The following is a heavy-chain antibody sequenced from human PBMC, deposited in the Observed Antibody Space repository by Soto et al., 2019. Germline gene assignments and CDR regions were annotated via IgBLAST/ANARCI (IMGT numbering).Heavy chain of an antibody. D-gene: IGHD5-18*01. Sequence: PSETLSLTCAVYGGSFSGYYWSWIRQPPGKGLEWIGEINHSGSTNYSPSLKSRVTISVDTSKNQFSLKLSSVTAADTAVYYCARGSKAAMVTGDSYFDYWGQGTLVTVSS. CDR3: ARGSKAAMVTGDSYFDY. V-gene: IGHV4-34*01. CDR2: INHSGST. CDR1: GGSFSGYY. J-gene: IGHJ4*02.